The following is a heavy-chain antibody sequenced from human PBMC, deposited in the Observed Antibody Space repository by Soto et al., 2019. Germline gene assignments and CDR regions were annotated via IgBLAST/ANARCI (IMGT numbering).Heavy chain of an antibody. CDR1: GGTFSSYA. CDR3: ARDWGTMVREPNDYYYYGMDV. CDR2: IIPIFGTA. V-gene: IGHV1-69*13. J-gene: IGHJ6*02. Sequence: SVKVSCKASGGTFSSYAISWVRQAPGQGLEWMGGIIPIFGTANYAQKFQGRVTITADESTSTAYMELSSLRSEDTAVYYCARDWGTMVREPNDYYYYGMDVWGQGTTVTVYS. D-gene: IGHD3-10*01.